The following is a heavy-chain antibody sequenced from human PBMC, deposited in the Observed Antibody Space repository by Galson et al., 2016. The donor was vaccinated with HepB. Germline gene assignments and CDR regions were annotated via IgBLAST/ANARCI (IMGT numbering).Heavy chain of an antibody. CDR1: GYRFTTYW. V-gene: IGHV5-51*01. J-gene: IGHJ6*02. CDR3: ARRSGTTTTYNYYFAMDV. D-gene: IGHD1-1*01. CDR2: IYPGNSDT. Sequence: QSGAEVKKPGESLKISCRGSGYRFTTYWIGWVRQMPGKGLEWMGIIYPGNSDTRYSPSFQGQVTISADKSISTAYLQWSSLKASDTAMYFCARRSGTTTTYNYYFAMDVWGQGTTVTVSS.